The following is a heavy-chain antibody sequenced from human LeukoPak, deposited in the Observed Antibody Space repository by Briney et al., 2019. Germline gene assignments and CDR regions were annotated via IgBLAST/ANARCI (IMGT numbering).Heavy chain of an antibody. CDR2: ISSSSSTI. CDR3: AREGCTSCYEPDGMDV. D-gene: IGHD2-2*01. Sequence: GGSLRLSCAASGFTFSSYSMNWVRQAPGKGLEWVSYISSSSSTIYYADSVKGRFTISRDNAKNSLYLQMNSLRAEDTAVYYCAREGCTSCYEPDGMDVWGQGTTVTVSS. CDR1: GFTFSSYS. J-gene: IGHJ6*02. V-gene: IGHV3-48*04.